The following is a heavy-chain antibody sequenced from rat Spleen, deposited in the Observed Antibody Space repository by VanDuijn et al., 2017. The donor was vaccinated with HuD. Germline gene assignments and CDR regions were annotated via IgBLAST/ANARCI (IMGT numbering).Heavy chain of an antibody. CDR1: GFTFSDFD. Sequence: EVQLVESGGGLVQPGRSLNLSCEASGFTFSDFDMAWVRQAPAKGLEWVASISTGDDDTYYRDSVKGRFIISRDDEESTLYLQMDSLRSEDTATYYCTTITAKDWFAFWGQGALVTVSS. CDR3: TTITAKDWFAF. CDR2: ISTGDDDT. D-gene: IGHD1-2*01. J-gene: IGHJ3*01. V-gene: IGHV5S23*01.